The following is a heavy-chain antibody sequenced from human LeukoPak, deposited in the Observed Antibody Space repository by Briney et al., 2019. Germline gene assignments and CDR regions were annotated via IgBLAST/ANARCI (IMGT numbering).Heavy chain of an antibody. CDR1: GGTFSSYA. CDR3: ARGYCSGGSCQIGFYYYGMDV. CDR2: IIPIFGTA. Sequence: SVKVSCKASGGTFSSYAICWVRQAPGQGLEWMGGIIPIFGTANYAQKFQGRVTITADESTSTAYMELSSLRSEDTAVYYCARGYCSGGSCQIGFYYYGMDVWGKGTTVTVSS. D-gene: IGHD2-15*01. V-gene: IGHV1-69*01. J-gene: IGHJ6*04.